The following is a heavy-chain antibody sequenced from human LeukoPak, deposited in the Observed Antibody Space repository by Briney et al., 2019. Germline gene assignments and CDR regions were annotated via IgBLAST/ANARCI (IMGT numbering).Heavy chain of an antibody. CDR1: GYTFTGYY. D-gene: IGHD2-15*01. CDR2: INPNTGET. CDR3: ASRPSCSGGTCYGLGY. J-gene: IGHJ4*02. Sequence: ASVKVSCKSSGYTFTGYYIHRVRQAPGQGPECMGWINPNTGETSYAQKFQGRVTITGDMSISTAYMELSRLTSDDTAVYYCASRPSCSGGTCYGLGYWGQETLVTVSS. V-gene: IGHV1-2*02.